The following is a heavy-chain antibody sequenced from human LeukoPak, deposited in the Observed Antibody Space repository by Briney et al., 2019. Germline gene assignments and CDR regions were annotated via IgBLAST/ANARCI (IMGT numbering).Heavy chain of an antibody. CDR1: GGTFSSYT. CDR2: IIPILGIA. CDR3: SREIYPRGYSYGVRPHYYYDVMDV. D-gene: IGHD5-18*01. Sequence: ASVKVSCKASGGTFSSYTINWVRQAPGQGLEWMGRIIPILGIAYYAQKFQGRVTITGDKSTSTVYLEMSSLRSEDTAVYYCSREIYPRGYSYGVRPHYYYDVMDVWGQGTTVTVPS. V-gene: IGHV1-69*04. J-gene: IGHJ6*02.